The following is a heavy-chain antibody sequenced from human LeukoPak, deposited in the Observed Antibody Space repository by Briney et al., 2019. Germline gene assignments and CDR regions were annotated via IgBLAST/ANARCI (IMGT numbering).Heavy chain of an antibody. CDR3: ARDGVRHEPLSN. V-gene: IGHV1-2*02. Sequence: GASVKVSCKASGYTFTGYYMHWVRQAPGQGLEWMGWINPNSGGTNYAQKFQGRVTMTRNTSISTAYMELSSLRSEDTAVYYCARDGVRHEPLSNWGQGTLVTVSS. D-gene: IGHD1-14*01. CDR2: INPNSGGT. CDR1: GYTFTGYY. J-gene: IGHJ4*02.